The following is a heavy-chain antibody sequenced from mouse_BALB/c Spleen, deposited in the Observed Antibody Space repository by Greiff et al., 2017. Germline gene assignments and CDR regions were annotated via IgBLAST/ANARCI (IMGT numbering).Heavy chain of an antibody. V-gene: IGHV1-4*01. CDR1: GYTFTSYT. CDR3: ARGTGYYAMDD. J-gene: IGHJ4*01. CDR2: INPSSGYT. D-gene: IGHD4-1*01. Sequence: QVQLKQSGAELARPGASVKMSCKASGYTFTSYTMHWVKQRPGQGLEWIGYINPSSGYTNYNQKFKDKATLTADKSSSTAYMQLSSLTSEDSAVYYCARGTGYYAMDDWGQGTSVTVSS.